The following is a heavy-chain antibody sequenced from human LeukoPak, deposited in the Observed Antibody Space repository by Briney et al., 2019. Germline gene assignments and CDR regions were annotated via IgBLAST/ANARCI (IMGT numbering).Heavy chain of an antibody. Sequence: ASVKVSCKASGGTFSSYAISWMRQAPGQGLEWMGRIIPIFGTANYAQKFQGRVTITTDESTSSAYMELSSLRAEDTAVYYCAGQIVLTDYFDYWGQGTLVTVSS. D-gene: IGHD2-8*01. CDR3: AGQIVLTDYFDY. CDR2: IIPIFGTA. J-gene: IGHJ4*02. CDR1: GGTFSSYA. V-gene: IGHV1-69*05.